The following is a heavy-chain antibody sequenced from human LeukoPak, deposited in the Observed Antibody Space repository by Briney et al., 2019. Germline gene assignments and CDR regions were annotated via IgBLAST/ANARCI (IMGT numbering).Heavy chain of an antibody. V-gene: IGHV7-4-1*02. D-gene: IGHD3-22*01. Sequence: GPSVKVSCKASGYTFPTYAMNWVRPAPGQGLQWMGWINTDTGSPTYAQGFTGRFVFSLDTSVSTAYLQISSLKAEDTAVYYCARDTWDDSRDFDHWGQGTLVTVSS. CDR1: GYTFPTYA. CDR3: ARDTWDDSRDFDH. J-gene: IGHJ4*02. CDR2: INTDTGSP.